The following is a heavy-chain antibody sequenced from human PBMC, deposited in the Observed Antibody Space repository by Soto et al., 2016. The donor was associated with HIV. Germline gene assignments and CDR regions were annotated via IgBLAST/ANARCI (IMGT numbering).Heavy chain of an antibody. Sequence: EVQLVESGGDLVQPGGPVRLSCAASGFPFSDYWMHWVRQAPGKGLVWVSRINTDGSSTEYADSVKGRFTISRENAKNTVYLQMNSLQAEDTAVYYCTRDFSNSWYEYWGQGTLVTVSS. V-gene: IGHV3-74*03. CDR3: TRDFSNSWYEY. J-gene: IGHJ4*02. CDR1: GFPFSDYW. D-gene: IGHD6-13*01. CDR2: INTDGSST.